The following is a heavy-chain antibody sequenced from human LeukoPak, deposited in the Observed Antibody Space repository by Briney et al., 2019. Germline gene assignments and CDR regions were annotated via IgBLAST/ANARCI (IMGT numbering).Heavy chain of an antibody. CDR3: ARAGSSGYATFDY. CDR2: IYYSGST. J-gene: IGHJ4*02. CDR1: GGSISSSSYY. D-gene: IGHD2-2*01. Sequence: NPSETLSLTCTVSGGSISSSSYYWGWIRQPPGKGLEWIGYIYYSGSTNYNPSLKSRVTISVDTSKNQFSLKLSSVTAADTAVYYCARAGSSGYATFDYWGQGTLVTVSS. V-gene: IGHV4-61*05.